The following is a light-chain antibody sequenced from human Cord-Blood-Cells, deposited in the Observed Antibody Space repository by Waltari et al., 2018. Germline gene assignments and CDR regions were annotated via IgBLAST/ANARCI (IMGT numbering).Light chain of an antibody. CDR1: QSVSSSY. V-gene: IGKV3-20*01. CDR3: QQYGSSRT. CDR2: GAS. Sequence: EIVLTQSPGTLSLSPGERATLSCRASQSVSSSYLAWYQQQPGQAPRLLIYGASSRATGIPDMFSGSGSGTDFTLTISRLEPEDFAVYYCQQYGSSRTFGQGTKVEIK. J-gene: IGKJ1*01.